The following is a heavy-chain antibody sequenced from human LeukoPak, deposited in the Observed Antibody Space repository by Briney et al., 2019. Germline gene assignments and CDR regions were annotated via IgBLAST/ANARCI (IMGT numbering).Heavy chain of an antibody. CDR3: AKDWSDTANPRGPFDY. D-gene: IGHD5-18*01. Sequence: QPGGSLRLSCAASGSTFSSYGMHWVRQAPGKGLEWVALIRYDGSNKYYADSVKGRFTISRDNSKNTLYLQMNSLRAEDTAVYYCAKDWSDTANPRGPFDYWGQGTLATVSS. CDR1: GSTFSSYG. V-gene: IGHV3-30*02. CDR2: IRYDGSNK. J-gene: IGHJ4*02.